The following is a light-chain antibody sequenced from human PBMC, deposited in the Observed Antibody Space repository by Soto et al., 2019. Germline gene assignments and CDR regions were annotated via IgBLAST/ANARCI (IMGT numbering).Light chain of an antibody. J-gene: IGKJ1*01. CDR2: GAS. Sequence: EIVLTQSPGTLSLSPGERATLSCRASQSVSNNYLAWYQQKPGQAPRLLIYGASSRATGIPDRFSGSGSGTDFTLTISRLEPEDFAVYYCQRYGTSPQTFGRGTKVDIK. CDR1: QSVSNNY. CDR3: QRYGTSPQT. V-gene: IGKV3-20*01.